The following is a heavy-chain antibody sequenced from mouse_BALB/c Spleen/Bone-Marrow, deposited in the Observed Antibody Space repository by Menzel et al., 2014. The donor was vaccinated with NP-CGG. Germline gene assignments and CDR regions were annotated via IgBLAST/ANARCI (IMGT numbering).Heavy chain of an antibody. V-gene: IGHV1-15*01. CDR2: IDPEIGGT. CDR1: GYKLTDYE. CDR3: IREPIYYGNRYGMGY. J-gene: IGHJ4*01. D-gene: IGHD2-1*01. Sequence: VQMHQSGAELVRPGASVTLSCKASGYKLTDYEIYWVKQTPVHGLEWIGAIDPEIGGTAYSQKFKSKATLTADISSSTAYMELRSLTSEDSAVYYCIREPIYYGNRYGMGYWGQGTSVTVSS.